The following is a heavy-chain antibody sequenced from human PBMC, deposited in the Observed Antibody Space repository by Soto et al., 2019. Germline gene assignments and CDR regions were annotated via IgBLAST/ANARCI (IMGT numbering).Heavy chain of an antibody. D-gene: IGHD2-2*01. CDR2: ISGSGGST. Sequence: GGSMRVSCGACGVSFSSYATSLVSKAEGKGLEWVSAISGSGGSTYYADSVTGRFTIARDNSQNTLYLQMTSLRAQDTAAYYCAKKVRAYRSGPDPYYYYSAMAVWAQGTTVTGS. V-gene: IGHV3-23*01. CDR3: AKKVRAYRSGPDPYYYYSAMAV. CDR1: GVSFSSYA. J-gene: IGHJ6*02.